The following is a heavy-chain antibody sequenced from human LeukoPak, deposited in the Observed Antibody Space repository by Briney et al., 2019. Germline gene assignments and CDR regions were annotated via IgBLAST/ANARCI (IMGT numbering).Heavy chain of an antibody. CDR2: IYYSGST. CDR1: GGSISSYY. CDR3: AGPDGFPFDY. Sequence: SETLSLTCTVSGGSISSYYWSWIRQPPGKGLEWIGYIYYSGSTNYNPSLKSRVTISVDTSKNQFSLKLSSVTAADTAVYYCAGPDGFPFDYWGQGTLVTVSS. V-gene: IGHV4-59*01. J-gene: IGHJ4*02. D-gene: IGHD5-24*01.